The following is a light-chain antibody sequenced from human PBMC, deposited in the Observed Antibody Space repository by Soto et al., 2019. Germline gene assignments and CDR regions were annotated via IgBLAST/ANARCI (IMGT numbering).Light chain of an antibody. CDR2: GAS. V-gene: IGKV3-20*01. CDR1: QSVSSY. J-gene: IGKJ4*01. Sequence: IVLTQSPGTLSLSPGERATLSCRACQSVSSYLAWYQQKPGQAPRLLIYGASFRATDVPDRFTAGGSGTDFPFTFSRLEPEDYAVYYCQQYGRARLTFGGGTKV. CDR3: QQYGRARLT.